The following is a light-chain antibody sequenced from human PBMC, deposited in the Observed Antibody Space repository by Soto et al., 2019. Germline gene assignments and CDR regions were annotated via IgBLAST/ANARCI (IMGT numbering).Light chain of an antibody. V-gene: IGKV3-11*01. CDR1: QSVSSY. CDR2: DAS. Sequence: EIVLTQSPATLSLSPGERATLSCRASQSVSSYLAWSQQKPGQAPRLLIYDASNRATGIPARFSGSGSGTDFTLTISSLEPEDFAVYYCQQRSNWLLTFGGGTKVDIK. J-gene: IGKJ4*01. CDR3: QQRSNWLLT.